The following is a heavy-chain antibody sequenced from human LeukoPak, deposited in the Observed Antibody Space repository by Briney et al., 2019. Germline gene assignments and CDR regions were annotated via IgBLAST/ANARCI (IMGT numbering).Heavy chain of an antibody. V-gene: IGHV1-24*01. Sequence: AASVKVSCKVSGYTLTEISMHWVRQAPGKGLGWMGGFDPEDGGTIYAQKFQGRVTMTEDTSTDTAYMELSSLRSEDTAVYYCATYSSSSPDNYWGQGTLVTVSS. J-gene: IGHJ4*02. D-gene: IGHD6-13*01. CDR3: ATYSSSSPDNY. CDR2: FDPEDGGT. CDR1: GYTLTEIS.